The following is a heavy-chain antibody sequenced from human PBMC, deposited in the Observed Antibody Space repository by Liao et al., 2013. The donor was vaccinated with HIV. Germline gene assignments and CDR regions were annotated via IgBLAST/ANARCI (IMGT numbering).Heavy chain of an antibody. J-gene: IGHJ4*02. D-gene: IGHD3-16*01. CDR3: ASGAIGFDY. V-gene: IGHV4-61*02. CDR1: GGSISSGSYY. Sequence: QVQLQESGPGLVKPSQTLSLTCTVSGGSISSGSYYWSWIRQPAGKGLEWIGRIYTSGSTNYNPSLKSRVTISVDTSKNQFSLKLSSVTAADTAVYYCASGAIGFDYWGQGTLVTVSS. CDR2: IYTSGST.